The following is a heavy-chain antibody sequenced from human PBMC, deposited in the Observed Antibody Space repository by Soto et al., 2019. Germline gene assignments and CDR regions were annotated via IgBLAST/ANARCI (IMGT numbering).Heavy chain of an antibody. CDR3: AADRCSSTSCYPFDY. Sequence: SVKVSGKASGFTFTSSAVQWVRQALGQRLEWIGWIVVGSGNTNYAQKFQERVTITRDMSTSTAYMELSSLRSEDTAVYYCAADRCSSTSCYPFDYWGQGTLVTVSS. V-gene: IGHV1-58*01. J-gene: IGHJ4*02. CDR1: GFTFTSSA. D-gene: IGHD2-2*01. CDR2: IVVGSGNT.